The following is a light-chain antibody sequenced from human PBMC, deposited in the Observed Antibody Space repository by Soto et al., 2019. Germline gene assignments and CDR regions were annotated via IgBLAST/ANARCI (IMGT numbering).Light chain of an antibody. J-gene: IGKJ2*01. CDR2: WAS. V-gene: IGKV4-1*01. CDR1: QSVLCTSNNKNY. CDR3: QQYYTPPPP. Sequence: DIVMTQSPDSLAVSLGERPTIQCKSSQSVLCTSNNKNYLAWYQQRPGPPPKLLIYWASTRESGVPDRFSGSGSGSDVTLTISSLQAEDGALYSGQQYYTPPPPFGQGTKLEI.